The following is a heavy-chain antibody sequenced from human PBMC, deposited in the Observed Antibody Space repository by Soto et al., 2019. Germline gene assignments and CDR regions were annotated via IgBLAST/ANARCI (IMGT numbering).Heavy chain of an antibody. D-gene: IGHD5-18*01. CDR2: ISTNGGST. Sequence: VGSLRLSCSASGFTFSSYAMHWVRQAPGKGLEYVSSISTNGGSTHYADSVKGRFTISRDNSKNTQYLQMSSLRADDTAVYYCAKDFGYNYGYDAFDIWGQGTMVTVSS. CDR3: AKDFGYNYGYDAFDI. V-gene: IGHV3-64D*06. CDR1: GFTFSSYA. J-gene: IGHJ3*02.